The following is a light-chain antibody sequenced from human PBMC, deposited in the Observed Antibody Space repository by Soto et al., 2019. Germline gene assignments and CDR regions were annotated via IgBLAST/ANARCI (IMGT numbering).Light chain of an antibody. V-gene: IGKV3-15*01. Sequence: EIVMTQSPATLRVSPGERATLSFGASQSLNSDLAWYQQSPGQAPRLLIYAACARATGIRARCSGSGSGTDFTLTISSLQSEDFAVYYCQRYSNSPSFGPGTKVDIK. CDR1: QSLNSD. J-gene: IGKJ3*01. CDR2: AAC. CDR3: QRYSNSPS.